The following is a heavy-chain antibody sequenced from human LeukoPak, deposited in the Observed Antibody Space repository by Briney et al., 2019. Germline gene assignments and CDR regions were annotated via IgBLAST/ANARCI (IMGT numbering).Heavy chain of an antibody. CDR2: MNPNSGDT. CDR3: ARGLYTMIRGVIVV. CDR1: GYTFTSYD. D-gene: IGHD3-10*01. J-gene: IGHJ4*02. Sequence: ASVRVSCKASGYTFTSYDINWVRQAPGQGLEWMGWMNPNSGDTVYAQKFQGRVTMTRNTSISTAYMELSSLRSEDTAVYYCARGLYTMIRGVIVVWGQGTLVTVSS. V-gene: IGHV1-8*01.